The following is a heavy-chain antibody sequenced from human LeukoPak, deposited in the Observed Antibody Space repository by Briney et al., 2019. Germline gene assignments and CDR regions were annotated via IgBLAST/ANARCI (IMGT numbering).Heavy chain of an antibody. V-gene: IGHV3-30*02. J-gene: IGHJ6*03. Sequence: PGGSLRLSCVASGFTFRNYGMHWVRQAPGKGLEWVAFKRYDESDKYYADSVKGRFTISRDNSKNTLYVQMNSLRAEDTAMYYCAKNMNYYYMDVWGTGTTVTVSS. CDR2: KRYDESDK. CDR3: AKNMNYYYMDV. D-gene: IGHD2/OR15-2a*01. CDR1: GFTFRNYG.